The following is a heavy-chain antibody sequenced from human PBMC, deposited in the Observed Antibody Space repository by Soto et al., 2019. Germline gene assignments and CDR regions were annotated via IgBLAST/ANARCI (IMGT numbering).Heavy chain of an antibody. Sequence: EVQLVESGGGLVKPGGSLRLSCAASGFTFSSYAMSWVRQAPGKGLEWVSAISGSGGSTYYADSVKGRFTISRDNSKNTLYLQMNSLRAEDTAVYYCAKGAHYDSSGYYSFYYYYYGMDVWGQGTTVTVSS. CDR1: GFTFSSYA. D-gene: IGHD3-22*01. CDR2: ISGSGGST. CDR3: AKGAHYDSSGYYSFYYYYYGMDV. V-gene: IGHV3-23*04. J-gene: IGHJ6*02.